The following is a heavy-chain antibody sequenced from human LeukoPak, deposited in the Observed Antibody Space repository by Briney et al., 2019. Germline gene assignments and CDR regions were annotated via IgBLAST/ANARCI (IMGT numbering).Heavy chain of an antibody. CDR2: MNPNSGNT. Sequence: ASVKVSCKASGYTFTSYDINWMRQATGQGLEWMGWMNPNSGNTGYAQKFQGRVTMTRNTSITTAYMELSSLRSEDTAVYYCARWCSSTSCYKNNFDYWGQGTLVTVSS. CDR1: GYTFTSYD. D-gene: IGHD2-2*02. J-gene: IGHJ4*02. CDR3: ARWCSSTSCYKNNFDY. V-gene: IGHV1-8*01.